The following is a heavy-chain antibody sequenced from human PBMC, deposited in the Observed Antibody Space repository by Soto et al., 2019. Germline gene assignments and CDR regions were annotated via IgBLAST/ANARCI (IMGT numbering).Heavy chain of an antibody. V-gene: IGHV4-34*01. CDR3: ARGFLTTVISYYYYYMDV. CDR2: INHSGST. Sequence: SETLSLTCAVYGGSFSGYYWSWIRQPPGKGLEWIGEINHSGSTNYNPSLKSRVTISVDTSKNQFSLKLSSVTAADTAVYYCARGFLTTVISYYYYYMDVWGKGTTVTVSS. CDR1: GGSFSGYY. J-gene: IGHJ6*03. D-gene: IGHD4-17*01.